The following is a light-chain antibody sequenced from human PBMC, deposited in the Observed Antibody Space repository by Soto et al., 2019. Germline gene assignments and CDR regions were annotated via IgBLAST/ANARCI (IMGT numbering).Light chain of an antibody. Sequence: QSVLTQPPSASGSPGQSVTISCTGTKNDIGVYDFVSWYQHHPGKAPRLIIYEVVQRPAGVPDRFSGSKSGNTASLTVSGRQAADEADYFCESYAGGNTYVFGSGTKLTVL. V-gene: IGLV2-8*01. CDR3: ESYAGGNTYV. CDR1: KNDIGVYDF. J-gene: IGLJ1*01. CDR2: EVV.